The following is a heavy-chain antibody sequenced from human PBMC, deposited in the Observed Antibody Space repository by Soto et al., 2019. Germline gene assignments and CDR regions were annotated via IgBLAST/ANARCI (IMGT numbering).Heavy chain of an antibody. V-gene: IGHV4-39*01. CDR2: IYYSGST. J-gene: IGHJ6*02. CDR3: ARLRVEYDFWSGSRLGSYGMDV. Sequence: SETLSLTCTVSGGSISSSSYYWGWIRQPPGKGLEWIGSIYYSGSTYYNPSLKSLVTISVDTSKNQFSLKLSSVTAADTAVYYCARLRVEYDFWSGSRLGSYGMDVWGQGTTVTVSS. D-gene: IGHD3-3*01. CDR1: GGSISSSSYY.